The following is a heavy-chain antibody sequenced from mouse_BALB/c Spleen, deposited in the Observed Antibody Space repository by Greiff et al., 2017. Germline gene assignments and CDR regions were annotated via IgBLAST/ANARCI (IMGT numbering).Heavy chain of an antibody. CDR2: IDPANGNT. Sequence: EVQLQQSGAELVKPGASVKLSCTASGFNIKDTYMHWVKQRPEQGLEWIGRIDPANGNTKYDPKFQGKATITADTASNTAYLQLSSLTSEDTAVYYCARNPPYYGYDYYAMDYGGEGTSGTVSS. CDR3: ARNPPYYGYDYYAMDY. V-gene: IGHV14-3*02. D-gene: IGHD1-2*01. J-gene: IGHJ4*01. CDR1: GFNIKDTY.